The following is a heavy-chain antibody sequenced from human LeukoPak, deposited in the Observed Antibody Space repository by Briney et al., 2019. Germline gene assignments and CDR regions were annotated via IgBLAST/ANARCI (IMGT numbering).Heavy chain of an antibody. Sequence: ETLSLTCTVSVVSVTSYYWSWIRQPPGKGLEWIGNISYSGSTNYNPSLKSRVTISMDTSKNQFSLNLSSVAAADTAVYYCARHVGYYASGNFDPWGQGTLVTVSS. J-gene: IGHJ5*02. CDR1: VVSVTSYY. D-gene: IGHD3-10*01. V-gene: IGHV4-59*08. CDR3: ARHVGYYASGNFDP. CDR2: ISYSGST.